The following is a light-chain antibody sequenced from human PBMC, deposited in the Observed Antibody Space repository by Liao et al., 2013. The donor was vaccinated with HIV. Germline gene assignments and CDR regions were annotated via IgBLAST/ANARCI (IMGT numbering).Light chain of an antibody. V-gene: IGLV3-21*04. CDR3: QVWDSSSDHVV. CDR2: YES. J-gene: IGLJ2*01. Sequence: SYVLTQPPSVSVAPGKTARITCGGNNIGSKSVQWYQQKPGQAPVLVIYYESDRPSGIPERFSGSNSGNTATLTISRVEAGDEAEYYCQVWDSSSDHVVFGGGTKLTVL. CDR1: NIGSKS.